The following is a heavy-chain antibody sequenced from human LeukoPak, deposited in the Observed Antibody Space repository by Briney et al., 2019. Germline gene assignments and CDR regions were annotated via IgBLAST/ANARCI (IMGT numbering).Heavy chain of an antibody. D-gene: IGHD4-17*01. J-gene: IGHJ4*02. Sequence: ASVKVSCKASGYTFTGYYMHWVRQAPGQGFEWMGRINPNSGGTNYAQKFQGRVTVTRDTSISTAYMELSRLRSDDTAVYYCARGKATTVIPPLLGYWGQGTLVTVSS. CDR1: GYTFTGYY. CDR3: ARGKATTVIPPLLGY. CDR2: INPNSGGT. V-gene: IGHV1-2*06.